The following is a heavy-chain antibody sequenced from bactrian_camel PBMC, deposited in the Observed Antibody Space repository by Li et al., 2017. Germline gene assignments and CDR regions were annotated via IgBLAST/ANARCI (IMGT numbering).Heavy chain of an antibody. CDR2: IAPATGTT. CDR1: GNTDGTHC. CDR3: AADLGWCGSRPLQREFRN. Sequence: VQLVESGGGSVQAGGSLRLSCAASGNTDGTHCMGWFHQAPGKEREGVAAIAPATGTTFYSDSVRGRFTISHVIANNTLHLQMNSLKPEDTAVYYCAADLGWCGSRPLQREFRNWGQGTQVTVS. D-gene: IGHD2*01. J-gene: IGHJ4*01. V-gene: IGHV3-3*01.